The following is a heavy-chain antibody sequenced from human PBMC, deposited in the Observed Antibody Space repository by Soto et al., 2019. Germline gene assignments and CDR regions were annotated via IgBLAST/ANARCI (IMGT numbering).Heavy chain of an antibody. V-gene: IGHV3-48*03. CDR2: ISSSGSTI. CDR1: GFTFSSYE. D-gene: IGHD6-19*01. Sequence: EVQLVESGGGLVQPGGSLRLSCAASGFTFSSYEMNWVRQAPGKGLEWVSYISSSGSTIYYADSVKGRFTISRDNAKNSLYLQMNSLRAEDTAVYYCARDRIAVAGTGLWYFDLWGRGTLVTVSS. CDR3: ARDRIAVAGTGLWYFDL. J-gene: IGHJ2*01.